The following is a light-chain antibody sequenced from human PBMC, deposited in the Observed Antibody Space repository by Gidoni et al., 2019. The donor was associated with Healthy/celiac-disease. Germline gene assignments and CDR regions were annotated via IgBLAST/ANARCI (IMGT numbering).Light chain of an antibody. CDR1: KLGDKY. J-gene: IGLJ2*01. CDR2: QDS. V-gene: IGLV3-1*01. Sequence: SYELTQPPSVSVSPGQTASITCSGDKLGDKYACWYQPKPGQSPVLVIYQDSKRPSGIPARFSGSNSGNTATLTISGTQAMDEADYYCQAWDSSYVVFGGGTKLTVL. CDR3: QAWDSSYVV.